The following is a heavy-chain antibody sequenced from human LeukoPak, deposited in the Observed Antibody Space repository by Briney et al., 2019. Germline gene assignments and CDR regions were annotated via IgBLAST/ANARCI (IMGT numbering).Heavy chain of an antibody. CDR1: GYSISSGYY. V-gene: IGHV4-38-2*02. CDR2: IYHSGST. Sequence: SETLSLTCTVSGYSISSGYYWGWIRQPPGKGLEWIGSIYHSGSTYYNPSLKSRVTISVDTSKNQFSLKLSSVTAADTAVYYCASVRPLYDSSGYSDYWGQGTLVTVSS. J-gene: IGHJ4*02. CDR3: ASVRPLYDSSGYSDY. D-gene: IGHD3-22*01.